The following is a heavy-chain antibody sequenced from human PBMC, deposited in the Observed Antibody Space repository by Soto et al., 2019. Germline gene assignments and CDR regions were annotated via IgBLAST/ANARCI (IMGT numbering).Heavy chain of an antibody. CDR1: GFTFSSYW. V-gene: IGHV3-7*03. J-gene: IGHJ4*02. CDR2: IKQDGSEK. D-gene: IGHD3-3*01. Sequence: GGSLRLSCAASGFTFSSYWMSWVRQAPGKGLEWVANIKQDGSEKYYVDSVKGRFTISRDNAKNSLYLQMNSLRAEDTAVYYCARSLYDFWSAPWGYWGQGTLVTVSS. CDR3: ARSLYDFWSAPWGY.